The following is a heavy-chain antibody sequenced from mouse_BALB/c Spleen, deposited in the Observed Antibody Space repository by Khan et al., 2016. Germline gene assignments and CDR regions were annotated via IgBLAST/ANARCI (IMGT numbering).Heavy chain of an antibody. CDR3: LREAMDY. V-gene: IGHV1-26*01. CDR2: VNPNNGGT. CDR1: GYSFTGYY. Sequence: EVQLQESGPDLVKPGASVKISCKASGYSFTGYYIYWVKQSHGKSLEWIGRVNPNNGGTSYNQKFKGKAVLTIDKSSTTAYMELRRLTYEDSAVYYCLREAMDYWGQGTSVTVSS. D-gene: IGHD1-1*01. J-gene: IGHJ4*01.